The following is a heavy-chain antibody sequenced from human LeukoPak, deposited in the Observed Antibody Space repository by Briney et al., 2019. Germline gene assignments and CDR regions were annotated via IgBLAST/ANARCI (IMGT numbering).Heavy chain of an antibody. CDR1: GFTFSSYA. CDR3: AKMKGITMVRGTFDY. V-gene: IGHV3-23*01. CDR2: ISGSGGNT. D-gene: IGHD3-10*01. J-gene: IGHJ4*02. Sequence: PGGSLRLSCAASGFTFSSYAMSWVRQAPGKGLEWVSAISGSGGNTYYADSVKGRFTISRDNSKNTLYLQMNSLRAEDTAIYYCAKMKGITMVRGTFDYWGQGTLVTVSS.